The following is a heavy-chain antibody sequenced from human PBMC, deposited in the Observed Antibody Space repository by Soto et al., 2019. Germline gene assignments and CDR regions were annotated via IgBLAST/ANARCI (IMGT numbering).Heavy chain of an antibody. V-gene: IGHV3-30*18. CDR2: VSHDGRDT. J-gene: IGHJ4*02. Sequence: VQLVESGGGVVQPGRSLRLSCAASGFTFSDYAMHWVRQAPGKGLEWVAVVSHDGRDTHYADSVKGRFTLSRESSKNTGSAGKLTPRAGVTAVEFRPKGGRHLLVTSDFNYWGQGALVTVSS. D-gene: IGHD3-3*02. CDR1: GFTFSDYA. CDR3: PKGGRHLLVTSDFNY.